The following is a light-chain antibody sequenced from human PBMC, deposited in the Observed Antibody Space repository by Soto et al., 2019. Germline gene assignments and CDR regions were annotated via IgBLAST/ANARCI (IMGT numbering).Light chain of an antibody. CDR1: QTISSS. V-gene: IGKV1-5*03. Sequence: DIQLTQFPSTLSASIGGRVTITCRASQTISSSLAWYQQKPGKAPKLLIYKASNLETGVPSRFSGSGSGTEFALTISCLQPDDFATYYCQQYIRYSPYTFGQGTRLEIK. CDR2: KAS. CDR3: QQYIRYSPYT. J-gene: IGKJ2*01.